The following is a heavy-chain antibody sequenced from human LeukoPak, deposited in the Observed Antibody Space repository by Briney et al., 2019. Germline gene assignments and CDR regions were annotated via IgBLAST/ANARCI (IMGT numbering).Heavy chain of an antibody. CDR1: GYTFNTYT. D-gene: IGHD3-10*01. CDR3: ARGHGSGSTIYFDP. J-gene: IGHJ5*02. V-gene: IGHV1-46*02. CDR2: IHPSAGST. Sequence: ASVKVSCKSSGYTFNTYTMHWVRQAPGQGLEWMGIIHPSAGSTSYSQKFQGRVTMTTDTSTSTVYMEVSSLGSEDTAVYYCARGHGSGSTIYFDPWGQGTLVIVSS.